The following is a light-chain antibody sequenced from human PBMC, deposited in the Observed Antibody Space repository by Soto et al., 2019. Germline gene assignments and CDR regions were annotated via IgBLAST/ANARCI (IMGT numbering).Light chain of an antibody. CDR2: ANG. CDR3: QSYDSSLRGDG. Sequence: QSALTQPPSVSGAPGQRVTVSCTGSSSNIGARFDVHWYQQLPGTAPRLLIYANGNRPSGVPDRFSGSKSGTSASLAITGLQAEDEADYYCQSYDSSLRGDGFGTGTKVTVL. J-gene: IGLJ1*01. V-gene: IGLV1-40*01. CDR1: SSNIGARFD.